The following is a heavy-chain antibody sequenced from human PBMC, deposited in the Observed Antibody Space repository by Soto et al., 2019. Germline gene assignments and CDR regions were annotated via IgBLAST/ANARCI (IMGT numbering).Heavy chain of an antibody. V-gene: IGHV1-69*06. D-gene: IGHD3-3*01. CDR1: GGTFSSYA. Sequence: SVKVSCKASGGTFSSYAISWVRQAPGQGLEWMGGIIPIFGTANYAQKFQGRVTITADKSTSTAYMELSSLRSEDTAVYYCATTHYDFWSGYHPYYYYGMDVWGQGTTVTVSS. CDR2: IIPIFGTA. J-gene: IGHJ6*02. CDR3: ATTHYDFWSGYHPYYYYGMDV.